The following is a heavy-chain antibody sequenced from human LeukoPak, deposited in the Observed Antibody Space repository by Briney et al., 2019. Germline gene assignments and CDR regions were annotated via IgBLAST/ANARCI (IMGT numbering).Heavy chain of an antibody. CDR3: AKASSSGVTKSYYYYYMDV. Sequence: GGSLRLSCAASGFTFSSYAMSWVRQAPGKGLEWVSGISGSVGSTDYADSVKGRFTISRDNSKNTLYLQMNSLRAEDTAVYYCAKASSSGVTKSYYYYYMDVWGKGTTVTVSS. CDR1: GFTFSSYA. CDR2: ISGSVGST. V-gene: IGHV3-23*01. J-gene: IGHJ6*03. D-gene: IGHD2-8*01.